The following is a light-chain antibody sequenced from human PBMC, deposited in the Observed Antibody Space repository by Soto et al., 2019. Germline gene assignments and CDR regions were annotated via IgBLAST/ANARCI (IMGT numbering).Light chain of an antibody. CDR2: GAS. Sequence: QLTQPPSSLSASVGDRFTITCRASQGISSNLAWYQQKPGRAPKLLIFGASTLHRGVPSRFSGSGTGTDFTLTISSLQPEDFATYFCQKLNAYPPWTFGQGTKVDIK. CDR1: QGISSN. V-gene: IGKV1-9*01. J-gene: IGKJ1*01. CDR3: QKLNAYPPWT.